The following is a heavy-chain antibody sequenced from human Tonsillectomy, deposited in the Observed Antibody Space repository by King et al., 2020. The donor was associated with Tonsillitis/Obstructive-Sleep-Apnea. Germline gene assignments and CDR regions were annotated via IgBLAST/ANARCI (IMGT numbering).Heavy chain of an antibody. J-gene: IGHJ3*02. V-gene: IGHV3-66*01. CDR1: GFTVSINY. CDR2: IYSGGST. Sequence: VQLVESGGGFVQPGGSLRLSCAASGFTVSINYMSCVRQAPGKGLEWVSVIYSGGSTHYADSVKGRFTISRDNSKNTLYLQMNSLRAEDTAVYYCAPWGLANRGYCSGGSGSIHDAFDIWGQGTMVTVSS. CDR3: APWGLANRGYCSGGSGSIHDAFDI. D-gene: IGHD2-15*01.